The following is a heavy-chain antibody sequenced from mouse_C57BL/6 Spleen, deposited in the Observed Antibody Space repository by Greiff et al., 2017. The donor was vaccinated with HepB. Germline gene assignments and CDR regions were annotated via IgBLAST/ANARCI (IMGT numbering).Heavy chain of an antibody. CDR2: ISDGGSYT. J-gene: IGHJ4*01. V-gene: IGHV5-4*01. CDR1: GFTFSSYA. CDR3: AREGDYGSPAMDY. Sequence: DVKLQESGGGLVKPGGSLKLSCAASGFTFSSYAMSWVRQTPEKRLEWVATISDGGSYTYYPDNVKGRFTISRDNAKNNLYLQMSHLKSEDTAMYYCAREGDYGSPAMDYWGQGTSVTVSS. D-gene: IGHD1-1*01.